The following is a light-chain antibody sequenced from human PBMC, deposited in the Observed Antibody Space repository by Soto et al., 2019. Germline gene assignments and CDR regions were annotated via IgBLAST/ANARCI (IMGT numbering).Light chain of an antibody. V-gene: IGKV1-5*03. CDR3: QQYNSSPT. Sequence: DIQMTQSPSTLSASVGERVTITCRASRSISSWLAWYQQKPGKAPKLLIYKASSLESGVPSRFSGSGSGTEFTLTISSLQPDDFATYYCQQYNSSPTFGQGTKVEIK. CDR1: RSISSW. CDR2: KAS. J-gene: IGKJ1*01.